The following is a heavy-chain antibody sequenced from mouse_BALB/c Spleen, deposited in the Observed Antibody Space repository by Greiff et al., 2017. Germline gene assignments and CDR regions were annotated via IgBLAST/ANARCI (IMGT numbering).Heavy chain of an antibody. Sequence: EVKLMESGGGLVKPGGSLKLSCAASGFTFSDYYMYWVRQTPEKRLEWVATISDGGSYTYYPDSVKGRFTISRDNAKNNLYLQMSSLKSEDTAMYYCARDGGNYPDYAMDYWGQGTSVTVSS. V-gene: IGHV5-4*02. CDR2: ISDGGSYT. J-gene: IGHJ4*01. CDR3: ARDGGNYPDYAMDY. CDR1: GFTFSDYY. D-gene: IGHD2-1*01.